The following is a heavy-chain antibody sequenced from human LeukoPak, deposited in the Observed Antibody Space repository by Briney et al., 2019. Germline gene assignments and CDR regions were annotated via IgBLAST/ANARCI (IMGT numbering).Heavy chain of an antibody. CDR1: GYTFTSHG. CDR3: ARDNPYYYDSSGSDPFDY. V-gene: IGHV1-18*01. J-gene: IGHJ4*02. CDR2: ISAYNGNT. Sequence: GASVKVSCKASGYTFTSHGISWVRQAPGQGLEWMGWISAYNGNTNYAQKLQGRVTMTTDTSTSTAYMELRSLRSDDTAVYYCARDNPYYYDSSGSDPFDYWGQGTLVTVSS. D-gene: IGHD3-22*01.